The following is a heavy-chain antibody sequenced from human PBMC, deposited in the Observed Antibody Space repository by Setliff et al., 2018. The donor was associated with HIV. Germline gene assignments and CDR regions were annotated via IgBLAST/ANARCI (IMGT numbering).Heavy chain of an antibody. CDR1: GSSISSNYY. CDR3: ARIGSGWSVGWFDP. V-gene: IGHV4-38-2*02. J-gene: IGHJ5*02. D-gene: IGHD6-13*01. Sequence: SETLSLTCTVSGSSISSNYYWAWIRQAPGKGLEWIGCIDASANTYYIPSLKSRATISIDTSKNQLSLKLRSVTAADTAVYYCARIGSGWSVGWFDPWGQGTLVTVPS. CDR2: IDASANT.